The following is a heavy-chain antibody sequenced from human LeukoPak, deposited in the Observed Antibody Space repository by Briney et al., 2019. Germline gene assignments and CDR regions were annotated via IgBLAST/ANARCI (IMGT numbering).Heavy chain of an antibody. J-gene: IGHJ4*02. CDR1: GGSISSSGYY. CDR2: IYYSGST. D-gene: IGHD2/OR15-2a*01. Sequence: SQTLSLTCTVSGGSISSSGYYWSWIRQHPGKGLEWIGYIYYSGSTYYNPSLKSRVTITVDTSKNQFSLKLSSVTAAETAVYYCARDSTTEFDYWGQGTLDTVSS. V-gene: IGHV4-31*03. CDR3: ARDSTTEFDY.